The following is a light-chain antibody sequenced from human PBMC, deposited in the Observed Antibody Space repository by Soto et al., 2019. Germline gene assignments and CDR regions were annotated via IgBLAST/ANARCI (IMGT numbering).Light chain of an antibody. J-gene: IGKJ1*01. CDR1: QSVRSN. CDR3: LQYHYWWT. CDR2: GAS. Sequence: EVVMTQSPATLSVSPGERATLSCRASQSVRSNFAWYQQKPGQAPRLLIYGASTRATGVPSRFSGSGAGAEFTLTISSLQSEDFAVYYCLQYHYWWTFGQGTKVDI. V-gene: IGKV3-15*01.